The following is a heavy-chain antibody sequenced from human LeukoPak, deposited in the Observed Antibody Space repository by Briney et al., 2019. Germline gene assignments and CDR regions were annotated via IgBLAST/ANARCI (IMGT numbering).Heavy chain of an antibody. V-gene: IGHV3-49*04. CDR3: TRKMKGGIGWPLDC. CDR1: GFTQCDYP. CDR2: ISDKAYGGPA. Sequence: GRSLRVSCIVSGFTQCDYPMRGARQAPGKGLEWVGFISDKAYGGPADYAASVKGTLTISRDERKSIAYIQMNSLENEDTDVYYCTRKMKGGIGWPLDCWGQGTLVIVSS. J-gene: IGHJ4*02. D-gene: IGHD6-19*01.